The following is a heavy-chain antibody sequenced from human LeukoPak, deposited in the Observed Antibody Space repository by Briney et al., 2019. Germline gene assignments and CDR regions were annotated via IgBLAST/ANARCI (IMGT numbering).Heavy chain of an antibody. CDR3: AREKGTVAGTGIDY. J-gene: IGHJ4*02. Sequence: SETLSLTCAVYGGSFSGYYWSWIRQPPGKGLEWIGEINHSGSTNYNPSLKSRVTISVDTSKNQFSLKLSSVTAADTAVYYCAREKGTVAGTGIDYWGQGTLVTVSS. CDR2: INHSGST. CDR1: GGSFSGYY. D-gene: IGHD6-19*01. V-gene: IGHV4-34*01.